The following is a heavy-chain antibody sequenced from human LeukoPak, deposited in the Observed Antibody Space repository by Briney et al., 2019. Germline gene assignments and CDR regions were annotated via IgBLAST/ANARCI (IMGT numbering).Heavy chain of an antibody. CDR2: IYYSGST. Sequence: SETLSLTCPVSGASISIYYWSWIRQPPGKGLEWIGYIYYSGSTNYNPSLKSRVTISVDTSKNQFSLKLSSVTAADTAVYYCARDGGPGGGGFDYWGQGTLVTVSS. D-gene: IGHD3-16*01. CDR3: ARDGGPGGGGFDY. J-gene: IGHJ4*02. V-gene: IGHV4-59*01. CDR1: GASISIYY.